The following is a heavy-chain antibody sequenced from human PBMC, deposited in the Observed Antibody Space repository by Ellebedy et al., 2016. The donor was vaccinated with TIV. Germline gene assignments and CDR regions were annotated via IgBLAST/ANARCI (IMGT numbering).Heavy chain of an antibody. J-gene: IGHJ4*01. V-gene: IGHV3-7*01. D-gene: IGHD3-10*01. CDR2: IKQDGSEN. CDR3: ARDLGTTDALLWFGELFDY. Sequence: GGSLRLSCAASGFTFSSYWMSWVRQAPGKGLEWVSNIKQDGSENYYVDSVKGRFTITRDNAKNSLYLQMSILRAEDTAVYYCARDLGTTDALLWFGELFDYWGQGTLITVSS. CDR1: GFTFSSYW.